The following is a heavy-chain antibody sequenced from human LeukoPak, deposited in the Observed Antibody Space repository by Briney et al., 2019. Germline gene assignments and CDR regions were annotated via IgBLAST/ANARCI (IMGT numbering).Heavy chain of an antibody. D-gene: IGHD3-22*01. J-gene: IGHJ4*02. V-gene: IGHV3-43*02. CDR1: GFTFDDYA. CDR2: ISGDGGST. Sequence: GGALRLSCAASGFTFDDYAMHWVRQAPGKGLEWVSLISGDGGSTYYADSVKGRFTISRDNIKNSLYLQMNSLSTEDTALYYCAKTYGLSDYYDSSGTDYWGQGTLVTVSS. CDR3: AKTYGLSDYYDSSGTDY.